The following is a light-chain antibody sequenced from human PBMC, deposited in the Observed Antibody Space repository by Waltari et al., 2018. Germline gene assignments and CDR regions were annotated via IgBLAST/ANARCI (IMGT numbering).Light chain of an antibody. J-gene: IGLJ3*02. V-gene: IGLV3-10*01. CDR3: YSTDTSGNHRV. CDR2: DDG. CDR1: ALPKKY. Sequence: SYELTQPPSVSVSPGQTARITCSGDALPKKYAFWYQQKSGQAPVLVIYDDGKRPSGIPGGFSGSSSGTLATLAISGAQVEDEADYYCYSTDTSGNHRVFGGGTKLTVL.